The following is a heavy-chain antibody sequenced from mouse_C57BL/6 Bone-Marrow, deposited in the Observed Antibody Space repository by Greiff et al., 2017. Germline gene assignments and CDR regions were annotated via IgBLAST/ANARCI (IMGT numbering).Heavy chain of an antibody. D-gene: IGHD1-1*01. J-gene: IGHJ1*03. V-gene: IGHV1-26*01. Sequence: VQLQQSGPELVKPGASVKLSCTASGYTFTDYYMYWVKQSHGKSLEWIGDINPNNGGTSYNPKFKGKATLTVDTSSSTAYMELRSLTSEDSAVYYCANFYGSSSWYFDVWGIGTTVTVSS. CDR3: ANFYGSSSWYFDV. CDR1: GYTFTDYY. CDR2: INPNNGGT.